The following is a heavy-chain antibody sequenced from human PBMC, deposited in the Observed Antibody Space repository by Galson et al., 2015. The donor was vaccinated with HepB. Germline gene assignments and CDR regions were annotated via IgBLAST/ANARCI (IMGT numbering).Heavy chain of an antibody. J-gene: IGHJ6*02. Sequence: SLRLSCAASGFTFSSYAMSWVRQAPGKGLEWVSAISGSGGSTYYADSVKGRFTISRDNSKNTLYLQMNSLRAEDTAVYYCAKSLFVATVHYYYYGMDVWGQGTTVTVSS. CDR1: GFTFSSYA. V-gene: IGHV3-23*01. CDR3: AKSLFVATVHYYYYGMDV. D-gene: IGHD5-12*01. CDR2: ISGSGGST.